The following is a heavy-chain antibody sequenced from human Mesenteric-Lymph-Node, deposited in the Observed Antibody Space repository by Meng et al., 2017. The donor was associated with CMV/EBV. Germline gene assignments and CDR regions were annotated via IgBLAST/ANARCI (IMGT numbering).Heavy chain of an antibody. Sequence: GSLRLSCTVSGGSISSYYWSWIRQPPGKGLEWIGYKYYSGSTNYNPSLKSRVTISEDTSKNQISLKLSSVTAADTAVYYCARFSSGWPFDCWGQGTLVTVSS. D-gene: IGHD6-19*01. CDR3: ARFSSGWPFDC. V-gene: IGHV4-59*01. CDR1: GGSISSYY. CDR2: KYYSGST. J-gene: IGHJ4*02.